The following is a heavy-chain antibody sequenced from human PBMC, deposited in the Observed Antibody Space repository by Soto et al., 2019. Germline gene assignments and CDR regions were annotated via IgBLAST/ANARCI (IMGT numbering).Heavy chain of an antibody. CDR1: GYTFSDFD. CDR2: MNAKSGDT. V-gene: IGHV1-8*01. D-gene: IGHD3-16*01. J-gene: IGHJ6*02. Sequence: QAHLEQSGAEVKRPGASVKVSCKASGYTFSDFDINWLRQASGQGPEWMGWMNAKSGDTFFAQRFQGKFNRTWATFLSTAYMEVGSLTSDDTAMDYCARGNPFNYAGFDVWGQGTTVAVSS. CDR3: ARGNPFNYAGFDV.